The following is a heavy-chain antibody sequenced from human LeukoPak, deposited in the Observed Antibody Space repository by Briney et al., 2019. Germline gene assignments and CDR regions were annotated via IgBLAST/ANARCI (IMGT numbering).Heavy chain of an antibody. D-gene: IGHD2-2*01. CDR3: ARDIVVVPAANAPYYYYYGMDV. V-gene: IGHV3-23*01. CDR2: ISGSGGST. Sequence: GGSLRLSCAASGFTFSSYAMSWVRQAPGKGLEWVSAISGSGGSTYYADSVKGRFTISRDNSKNTLYLQMNSLRAEDTAVYYCARDIVVVPAANAPYYYYYGMDVWGQGTTVTVSS. J-gene: IGHJ6*02. CDR1: GFTFSSYA.